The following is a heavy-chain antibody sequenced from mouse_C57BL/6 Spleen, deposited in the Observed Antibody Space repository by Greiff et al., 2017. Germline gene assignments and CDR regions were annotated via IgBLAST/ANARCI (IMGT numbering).Heavy chain of an antibody. D-gene: IGHD1-1*01. J-gene: IGHJ4*01. V-gene: IGHV1-26*01. CDR1: GYTFTDYY. Sequence: EVQLQQSGPELVKPGASVKISCKASGYTFTDYYMNWVKQSHGKSLEWIGDINPNNGGTSYNQKFKGKATLTVDKSSSTAYMELRSLTSEDSAVYYCARRITTVVATVYAMDYWGQGTSVTVSS. CDR3: ARRITTVVATVYAMDY. CDR2: INPNNGGT.